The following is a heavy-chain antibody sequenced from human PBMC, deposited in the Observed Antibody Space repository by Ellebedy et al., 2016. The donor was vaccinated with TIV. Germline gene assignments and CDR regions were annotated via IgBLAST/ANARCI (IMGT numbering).Heavy chain of an antibody. CDR1: GCTFTKYY. J-gene: IGHJ4*02. CDR3: TCLQLGIADYFDY. D-gene: IGHD6-13*01. V-gene: IGHV1-46*01. CDR2: INPSGGST. Sequence: ASVKVSCKASGCTFTKYYMHWVRQAPGQGLEWMGMINPSGGSTSYAQKFQGRVTMTRDTSTSTVYMELSSLRSEDTAVYYCTCLQLGIADYFDYWGQGALVTVSS.